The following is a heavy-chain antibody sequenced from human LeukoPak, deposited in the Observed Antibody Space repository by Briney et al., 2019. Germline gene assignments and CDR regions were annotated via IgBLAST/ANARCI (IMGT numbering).Heavy chain of an antibody. CDR1: GFTFSIYW. Sequence: GGSLRLSCAASGFTFSIYWMSWVRQAPGKGLEWVASMKGDGSVKHFLDSVEGRFTISRDNAKNSLYLQMNSLRAEDTAVYYCARWDAYCSGGRCYSGDFAFDIWGQGTMVTVSS. CDR3: ARWDAYCSGGRCYSGDFAFDI. J-gene: IGHJ3*02. V-gene: IGHV3-7*01. D-gene: IGHD2-15*01. CDR2: MKGDGSVK.